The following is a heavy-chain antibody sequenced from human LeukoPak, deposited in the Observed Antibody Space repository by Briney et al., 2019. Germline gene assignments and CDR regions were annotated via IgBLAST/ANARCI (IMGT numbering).Heavy chain of an antibody. J-gene: IGHJ4*02. D-gene: IGHD3-9*01. CDR3: ARGRFDDILTGYLNPFDY. CDR2: INHSGST. Sequence: SETLSLTCGVYGGSFSDCYWSWIRQPPGKGLEWIGEINHSGSTNYNPSLKSRVTISVDTSKNQFSLKLSSVTAADTAVYYCARGRFDDILTGYLNPFDYWGRGTLVTVSS. V-gene: IGHV4-34*01. CDR1: GGSFSDCY.